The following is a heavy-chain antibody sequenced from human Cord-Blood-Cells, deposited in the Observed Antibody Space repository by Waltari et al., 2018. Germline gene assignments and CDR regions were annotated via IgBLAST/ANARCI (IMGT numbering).Heavy chain of an antibody. J-gene: IGHJ4*02. CDR3: ARGWGSDY. V-gene: IGHV4-59*01. D-gene: IGHD7-27*01. CDR2: IYYSGST. CDR1: GGALSSYH. Sequence: QVQLQESGPGLVKPSETLSLTCTVPGGALSSYHWSWNRQPPGKGLEWIGYIYYSGSTNYNPSLKSRVTISVDTSKNQFSLKLSSVTAADTAVYYCARGWGSDYWGQGTLVTVSS.